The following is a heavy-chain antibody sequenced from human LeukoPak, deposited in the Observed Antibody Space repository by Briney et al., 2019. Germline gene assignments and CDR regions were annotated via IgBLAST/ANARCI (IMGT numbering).Heavy chain of an antibody. D-gene: IGHD2/OR15-2a*01. CDR1: AFTVSKAW. Sequence: PGGSLRLSCAASAFTVSKAWMSWVRQAPGKGLEWVGRIKSKSDGGTTDHAAPVKGRFTISRDDSKNTLNLQMNSLKTEDTVGYYCTTYNSPDAFDIWGQGTMVTVSS. J-gene: IGHJ3*02. V-gene: IGHV3-15*01. CDR2: IKSKSDGGTT. CDR3: TTYNSPDAFDI.